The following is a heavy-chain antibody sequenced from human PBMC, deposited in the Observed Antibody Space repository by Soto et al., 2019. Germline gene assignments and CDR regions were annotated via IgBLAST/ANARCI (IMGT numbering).Heavy chain of an antibody. CDR2: MNPKMGNT. V-gene: IGHV1-8*01. D-gene: IGHD5-12*01. CDR1: GYTFTSYD. CDR3: ARGGGGYDSGHYGDYNYYYGMDV. J-gene: IGHJ6*02. Sequence: ASVKVSCKASGYTFTSYDINWARHATGQGVEGTGWMNPKMGNTGFAQKCQGRVTMTRNTCISTADMELSRLRSEVPAVYYWARGGGGYDSGHYGDYNYYYGMDVWGQGTTVTVAS.